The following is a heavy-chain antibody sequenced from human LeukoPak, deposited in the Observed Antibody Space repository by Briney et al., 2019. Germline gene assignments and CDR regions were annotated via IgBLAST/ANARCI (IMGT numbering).Heavy chain of an antibody. CDR2: IYYSGST. D-gene: IGHD3-22*01. V-gene: IGHV4-39*07. Sequence: SETLSLTCTVSGGSISSSSYYWGWIRQPPGKGLEWIGSIYYSGSTYYNPSLKSRVTISVDTSKNQFSLKLSSVTAADTAVYYCARGYLYYYDSIKATPDAFDIWGQGTMVTVSS. CDR3: ARGYLYYYDSIKATPDAFDI. J-gene: IGHJ3*02. CDR1: GGSISSSSYY.